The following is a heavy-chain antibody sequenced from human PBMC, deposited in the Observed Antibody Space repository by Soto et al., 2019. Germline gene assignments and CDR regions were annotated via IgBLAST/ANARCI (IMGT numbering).Heavy chain of an antibody. CDR2: INHSGST. D-gene: IGHD1-26*01. J-gene: IGHJ4*02. V-gene: IGHV4-34*01. Sequence: PSLTLSLTYAVYGGSSSGYYGSWIRQPPGKGLEWIGEINHSGSTNYNPSLKSRVTISVDTSKNQFSLKLSSVTAADTAVYYCARAYSGSYSPFDYWGQGTLVTVSS. CDR3: ARAYSGSYSPFDY. CDR1: GGSSSGYY.